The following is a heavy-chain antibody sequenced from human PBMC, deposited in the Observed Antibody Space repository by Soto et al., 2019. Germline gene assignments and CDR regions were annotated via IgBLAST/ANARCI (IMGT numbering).Heavy chain of an antibody. J-gene: IGHJ4*02. CDR1: GFTFTDYA. CDR2: ISGSGGST. Sequence: GGSLRLSCAASGFTFTDYAMSWVRQAPGKGLEWVSAISGSGGSTYYADSVKGRFTISRDNSKNTLYLQMNSLRAEDTAVYYCANDGMDFWSGYLDYWGQGTLVTVSS. CDR3: ANDGMDFWSGYLDY. V-gene: IGHV3-23*01. D-gene: IGHD3-3*01.